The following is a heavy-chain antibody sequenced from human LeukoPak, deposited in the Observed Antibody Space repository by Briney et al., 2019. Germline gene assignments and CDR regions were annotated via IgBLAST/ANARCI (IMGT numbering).Heavy chain of an antibody. D-gene: IGHD6-19*01. J-gene: IGHJ4*02. CDR3: ARADWQWLPNY. CDR2: ISSSSSYI. Sequence: GGSLRLSCAASGFTFSSYSMNWVRQAPGKGLEWVSSISSSSSYIYYADSVKGRFTISRDNAKNILYLQMNSLGAEDTAVYYCARADWQWLPNYWGQGTLVTVSS. V-gene: IGHV3-21*04. CDR1: GFTFSSYS.